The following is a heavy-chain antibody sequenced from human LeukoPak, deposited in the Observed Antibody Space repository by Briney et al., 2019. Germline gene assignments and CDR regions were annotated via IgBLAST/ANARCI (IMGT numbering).Heavy chain of an antibody. Sequence: SETLSLTCTVSGGSISSYYWSWIRQPPGKGLEWIGYIYYSGSTNYNPSLKSRVTISVDTSKNQFSLKLSSVTAADTAVYYCARVPRYCSSTSCAFDYWGQGTLVTVSS. CDR3: ARVPRYCSSTSCAFDY. J-gene: IGHJ4*02. V-gene: IGHV4-59*08. CDR2: IYYSGST. CDR1: GGSISSYY. D-gene: IGHD2-2*01.